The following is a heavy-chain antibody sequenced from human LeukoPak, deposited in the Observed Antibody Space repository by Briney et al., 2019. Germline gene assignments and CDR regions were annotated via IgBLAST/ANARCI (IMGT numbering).Heavy chain of an antibody. V-gene: IGHV4-59*12. CDR1: GGSISSYY. Sequence: SETLSLTCTVSGGSISSYYWSWIRQPPGKGLEWVWNIYYSGSTNYNPSLTSRFTISVDKSKNKFYLQLNSVTAADTAVYYCARETHYYDSSGYLGYWGQGTLVTVSS. CDR2: IYYSGST. D-gene: IGHD3-22*01. J-gene: IGHJ4*02. CDR3: ARETHYYDSSGYLGY.